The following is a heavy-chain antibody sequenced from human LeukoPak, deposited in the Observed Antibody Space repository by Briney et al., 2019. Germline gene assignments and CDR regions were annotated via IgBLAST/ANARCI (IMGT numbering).Heavy chain of an antibody. J-gene: IGHJ4*02. V-gene: IGHV1-3*01. CDR2: INAGNGNT. CDR3: ARSVWFGEPRFDY. Sequence: GASVKVSCKASGYTFTSYAMHWVRQAPGQRLEWMGWINAGNGNTKYSQKFQGRVTITRDTSASTAYMELSSLRSEDTAVYYCARSVWFGEPRFDYWGQGTLVTVSS. CDR1: GYTFTSYA. D-gene: IGHD3-10*01.